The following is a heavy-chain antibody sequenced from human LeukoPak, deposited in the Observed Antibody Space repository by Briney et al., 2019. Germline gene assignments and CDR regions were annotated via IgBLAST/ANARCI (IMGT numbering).Heavy chain of an antibody. CDR3: ARGGYDFWSGYYSFDY. CDR1: GGSISSYY. J-gene: IGHJ4*02. D-gene: IGHD3-3*01. V-gene: IGHV4-59*08. CDR2: IYYSGST. Sequence: SETLSLTCTVSGGSISSYYWSWIRQPPGKGLEWIGYIYYSGSTNYNPSLKSRVTISVDTSKNQFSLKLSSVTAADTAVYYRARGGYDFWSGYYSFDYWGQGTLVTVSS.